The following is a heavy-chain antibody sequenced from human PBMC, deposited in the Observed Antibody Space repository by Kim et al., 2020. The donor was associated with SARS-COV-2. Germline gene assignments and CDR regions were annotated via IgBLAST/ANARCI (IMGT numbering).Heavy chain of an antibody. CDR1: GFTFTTYG. CDR2: ISYHGSDK. V-gene: IGHV3-30*18. D-gene: IGHD3-10*01. Sequence: GGSLRLSCAGSGFTFTTYGMHWVRQAPGKGLEWVAGISYHGSDKYYADSVKGRFTISRDNSKNSLGLHMNSLRAEDTAMYYCAKNRGAYYGSGSYVFDY. J-gene: IGHJ4*01. CDR3: AKNRGAYYGSGSYVFDY.